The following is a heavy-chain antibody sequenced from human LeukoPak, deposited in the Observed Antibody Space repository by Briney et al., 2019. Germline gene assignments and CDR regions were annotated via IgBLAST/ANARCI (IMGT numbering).Heavy chain of an antibody. J-gene: IGHJ2*01. D-gene: IGHD6-13*01. Sequence: GASVKVSCKASGYTFTGYYMHWVRQAPGQGLEWMGWINPNSGGTNYAQKFQGRVTMTRDTSISTAYMELSRPRSDDTAVYYCASSAGIAAADRYWYFDLWGRGTLVTVSP. CDR2: INPNSGGT. CDR1: GYTFTGYY. CDR3: ASSAGIAAADRYWYFDL. V-gene: IGHV1-2*02.